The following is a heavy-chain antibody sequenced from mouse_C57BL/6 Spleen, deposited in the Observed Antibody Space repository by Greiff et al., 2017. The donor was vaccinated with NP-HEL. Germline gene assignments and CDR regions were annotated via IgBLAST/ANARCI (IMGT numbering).Heavy chain of an antibody. CDR3: ARDDDYWYFDV. D-gene: IGHD2-3*01. Sequence: EVKLMESGGGLVKPGGSLKLSCAASGFTFSSYAMSWVRQTPEKRLEWVATISDGGSDTYYPDNVKGRFTISRDNAKNNLYLQMSHLKSEDTAMYYCARDDDYWYFDVWGTGTTVTVSS. CDR2: ISDGGSDT. V-gene: IGHV5-4*01. J-gene: IGHJ1*03. CDR1: GFTFSSYA.